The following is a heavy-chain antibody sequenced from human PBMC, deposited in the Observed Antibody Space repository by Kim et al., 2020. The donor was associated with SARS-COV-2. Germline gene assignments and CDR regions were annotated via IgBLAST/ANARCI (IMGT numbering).Heavy chain of an antibody. CDR2: I. J-gene: IGHJ4*02. CDR3: ARGPNYSPFDY. V-gene: IGHV3-48*03. Sequence: INTPDPGRGRITISRDNDKNSLYLQMNSLRAEDTAVYYCARGPNYSPFDYWGQGTLVTVSS. D-gene: IGHD4-4*01.